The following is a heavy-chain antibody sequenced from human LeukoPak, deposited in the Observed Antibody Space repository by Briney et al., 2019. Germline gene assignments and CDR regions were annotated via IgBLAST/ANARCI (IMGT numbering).Heavy chain of an antibody. V-gene: IGHV1-8*01. CDR1: GYTFTSYD. J-gene: IGHJ4*02. CDR2: MNPNSGNT. CDR3: AREATFGGVIPTGY. D-gene: IGHD3-16*02. Sequence: GASVKVSCKASGYTFTSYDINWVRQATGQGPEWMGWMNPNSGNTGYAQKFQGRVTMTRNTSISTAYMELSSLRSEDTAVYYCAREATFGGVIPTGYWGQGTLVTVSS.